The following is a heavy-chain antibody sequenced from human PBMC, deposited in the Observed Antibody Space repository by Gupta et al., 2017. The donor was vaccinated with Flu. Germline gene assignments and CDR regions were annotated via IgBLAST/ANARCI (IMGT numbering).Heavy chain of an antibody. CDR3: ARRGTTGYDNWFDP. J-gene: IGHJ5*02. V-gene: IGHV4-39*01. D-gene: IGHD3-9*01. Sequence: LKSRVTISVDTSKNQFSLKLSSVTAADTAVYYCARRGTTGYDNWFDPWGQGTLVTVSS.